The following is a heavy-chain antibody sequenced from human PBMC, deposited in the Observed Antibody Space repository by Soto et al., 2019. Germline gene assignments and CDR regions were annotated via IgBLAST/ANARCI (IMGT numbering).Heavy chain of an antibody. Sequence: SETLSLTCTVSGGSISSGGYYWSWIRQHPGKGLEWIGYIYYSGSTYYNPSLKSRVTISVDTSKNQFSLKLSSVTAADTAVYYCARVATIQTRAGHNWFDPWGQGTLVTVSS. V-gene: IGHV4-31*03. J-gene: IGHJ5*02. D-gene: IGHD5-12*01. CDR3: ARVATIQTRAGHNWFDP. CDR2: IYYSGST. CDR1: GGSISSGGYY.